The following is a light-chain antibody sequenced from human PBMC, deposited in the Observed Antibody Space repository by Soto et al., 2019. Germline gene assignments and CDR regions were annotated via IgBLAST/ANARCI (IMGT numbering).Light chain of an antibody. CDR2: DAS. J-gene: IGKJ5*01. CDR1: QSVRSGR. CDR3: QEYDDSPPIT. Sequence: EIVLTQSPDTLSLSPGERATLSCRASQSVRSGRLAWYQQKPGQAPRLVIFDASNRASGIPVRFSGSGSGTDFTLTITRLEPEDFAVYYCQEYDDSPPITFGLGTRLENK. V-gene: IGKV3-20*01.